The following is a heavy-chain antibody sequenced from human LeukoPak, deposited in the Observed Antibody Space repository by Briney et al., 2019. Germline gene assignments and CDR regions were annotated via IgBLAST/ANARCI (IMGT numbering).Heavy chain of an antibody. CDR3: ARDFRTNYYYYMDV. CDR2: ISYDGSNE. V-gene: IGHV3-30*03. Sequence: GGSLRLSCAASGFTFSSYGMHWVRQAPGKGLEWVAVISYDGSNENYADSVKGRFTISRDNTKNTLYVQMNSLRAKDTALYYCARDFRTNYYYYMDVWGKGTTVTVSS. J-gene: IGHJ6*03. CDR1: GFTFSSYG. D-gene: IGHD1-14*01.